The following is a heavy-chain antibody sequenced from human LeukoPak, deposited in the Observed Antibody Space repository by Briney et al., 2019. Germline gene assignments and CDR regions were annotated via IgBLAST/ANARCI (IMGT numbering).Heavy chain of an antibody. Sequence: GGSLRLSRAASGFTFSSYGMHWVRQAPGKGLEWVAVISYDGSNKYYADSVKGRFTISRDNSKNTLYLQMNSLRAEDTAVYYCAKDGGYPEYFQHWGQGTLVTVSS. D-gene: IGHD6-25*01. CDR3: AKDGGYPEYFQH. J-gene: IGHJ1*01. V-gene: IGHV3-30*18. CDR2: ISYDGSNK. CDR1: GFTFSSYG.